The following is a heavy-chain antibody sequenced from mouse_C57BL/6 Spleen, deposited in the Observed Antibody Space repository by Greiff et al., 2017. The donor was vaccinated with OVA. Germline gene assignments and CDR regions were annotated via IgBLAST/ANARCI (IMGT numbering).Heavy chain of an antibody. J-gene: IGHJ1*03. CDR1: GYSFTGYY. V-gene: IGHV1-42*01. Sequence: VQLQQSGPELVKPGASVKISCKASGYSFTGYYMNWVKQSPEKSLEWIGEINPSTGGTTYNQKFKAKATLTVDKSSSTAYMQLKSLTSEDSAVYYCARYGYDYDVGWYFDVWGTGTTVTVSS. CDR3: ARYGYDYDVGWYFDV. D-gene: IGHD2-4*01. CDR2: INPSTGGT.